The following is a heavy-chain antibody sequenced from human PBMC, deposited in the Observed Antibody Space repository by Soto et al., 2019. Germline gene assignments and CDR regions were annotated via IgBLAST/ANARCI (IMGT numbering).Heavy chain of an antibody. V-gene: IGHV1-69*06. J-gene: IGHJ6*02. Sequence: GASVKVSCKASGGTFSSYAISWVRQAPGQGLEWMGGIIPIFGTANYAQKFQGRVTITADKSTSTAYMELSSLRSEDTAVYYCARESRPLEWLSPHYYGMDVWGQGTTVTVSS. CDR1: GGTFSSYA. CDR3: ARESRPLEWLSPHYYGMDV. CDR2: IIPIFGTA. D-gene: IGHD3-3*01.